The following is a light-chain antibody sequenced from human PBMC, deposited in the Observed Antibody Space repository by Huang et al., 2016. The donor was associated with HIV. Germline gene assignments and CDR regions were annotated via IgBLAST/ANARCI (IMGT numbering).Light chain of an antibody. V-gene: IGKV4-1*01. CDR1: QSLLYNSNNKNY. CDR3: QQYYSSLWT. Sequence: DIVMTQSPDSLTVSLGERATIHCKSSQSLLYNSNNKNYLNWYQQKPGQPPKLRIFWEAARESGVPDRVSGSGAGTNFALTISSLQAEDVAVYDCQQYYSSLWTFGQGTKVEVK. J-gene: IGKJ1*01. CDR2: WEA.